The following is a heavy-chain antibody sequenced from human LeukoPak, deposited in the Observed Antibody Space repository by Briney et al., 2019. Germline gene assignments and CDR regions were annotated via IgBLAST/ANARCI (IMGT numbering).Heavy chain of an antibody. CDR3: ARGKVVAGTPGQNSWDY. V-gene: IGHV4-4*07. Sequence: PSETLSLTCTVSGGSLSSYYWNWIRQPAGKGLEWIGRIHTSGSTNYNPSLKSRVTVSVDTSKNQFSLKLSSVTAADTAVYYCARGKVVAGTPGQNSWDYWGQGTLVTVSS. CDR2: IHTSGST. D-gene: IGHD6-19*01. J-gene: IGHJ4*02. CDR1: GGSLSSYY.